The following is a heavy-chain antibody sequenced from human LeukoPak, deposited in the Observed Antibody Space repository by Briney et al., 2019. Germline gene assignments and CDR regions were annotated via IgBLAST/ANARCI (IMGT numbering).Heavy chain of an antibody. Sequence: PGGSLRLSCAASGFTFSSYSMNWVRQAPGKGLEWVSSICSSSGCIYYADSVRGRFTVSRDNAKNSVFLQMNNLRAEDAAVYYCAGGSSTSSYYFDHWGQGILVTVSS. CDR3: AGGSSTSSYYFDH. CDR2: ICSSSGCI. CDR1: GFTFSSYS. V-gene: IGHV3-21*01. D-gene: IGHD6-13*01. J-gene: IGHJ4*02.